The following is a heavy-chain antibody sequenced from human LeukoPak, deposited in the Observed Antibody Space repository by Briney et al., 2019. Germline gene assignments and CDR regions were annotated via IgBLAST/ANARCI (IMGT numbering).Heavy chain of an antibody. CDR3: ARVLMGTMVRRGFDP. V-gene: IGHV4-30-4*08. CDR2: IYYSGST. CDR1: GGSISSGDYY. D-gene: IGHD3-10*01. J-gene: IGHJ5*02. Sequence: SETLSLTCTVSGGSISSGDYYWSWIRQPPGKGLEWIGYIYYSGSTYYNPSLKSRVAISVDTSKNQSSLKLSSVTAADTAVYYCARVLMGTMVRRGFDPWGQGTLVTVSS.